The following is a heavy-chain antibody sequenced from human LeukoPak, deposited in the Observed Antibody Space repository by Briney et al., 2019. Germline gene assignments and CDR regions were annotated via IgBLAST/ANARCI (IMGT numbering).Heavy chain of an antibody. J-gene: IGHJ4*02. CDR2: IRYDGSEG. Sequence: PGGSLRLSCAASGFTFSTYGMHWVRQAPGKGLDWVAFIRYDGSEGYYADSVKDRFTVSRDNSKNTLYLQMNSLRAEDTAVYYCARVSYDFWSGDHWGQGTLVTVSS. D-gene: IGHD3-3*01. CDR3: ARVSYDFWSGDH. V-gene: IGHV3-30*02. CDR1: GFTFSTYG.